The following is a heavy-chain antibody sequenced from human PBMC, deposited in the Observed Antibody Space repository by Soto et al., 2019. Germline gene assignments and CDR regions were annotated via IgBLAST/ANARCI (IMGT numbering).Heavy chain of an antibody. Sequence: GFLRLSFAASGFTFSSNYMSWVRQAPGKGLEWVSAISGSGGGTYYADSVKGRFTISRDNSKNTLYLQMNSLRAEDTDLYYCAKDHWGSYSGQGTLVTVSS. V-gene: IGHV3-23*01. J-gene: IGHJ4*02. CDR1: GFTFSSNY. D-gene: IGHD3-16*01. CDR3: AKDHWGSY. CDR2: ISGSGGGT.